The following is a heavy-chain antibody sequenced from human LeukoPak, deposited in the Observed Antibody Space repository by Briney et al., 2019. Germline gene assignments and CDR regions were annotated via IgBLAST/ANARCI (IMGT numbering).Heavy chain of an antibody. V-gene: IGHV3-23*01. CDR3: GKTTTGYSSGRNPAWPVDY. Sequence: GGSLRLSCTASGFTFSSYAMYWVRQAPGKGLEWVSGIFGSGGSAHYADSVKGRFTISGDNPQNTVYLQMNSLRAEDTAVYYCGKTTTGYSSGRNPAWPVDYWGQGTLVTVSS. CDR1: GFTFSSYA. J-gene: IGHJ4*02. CDR2: IFGSGGSA. D-gene: IGHD6-19*01.